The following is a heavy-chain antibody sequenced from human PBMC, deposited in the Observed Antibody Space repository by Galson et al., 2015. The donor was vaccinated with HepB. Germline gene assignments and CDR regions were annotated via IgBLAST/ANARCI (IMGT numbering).Heavy chain of an antibody. V-gene: IGHV3-48*04. D-gene: IGHD6-19*01. Sequence: SLRLSCAASGFTFSSYSMNWVRQAPGKGLEWVSYISSSSSTIYYADSVKGRFSISRDNAKNSLYLQMNSLRAEDTAVYYCARAQVSSGWFFDAFDIWGQGTMVTVSS. J-gene: IGHJ3*02. CDR1: GFTFSSYS. CDR3: ARAQVSSGWFFDAFDI. CDR2: ISSSSSTI.